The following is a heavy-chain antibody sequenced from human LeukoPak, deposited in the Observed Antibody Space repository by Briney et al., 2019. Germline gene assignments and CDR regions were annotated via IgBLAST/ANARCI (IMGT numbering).Heavy chain of an antibody. V-gene: IGHV5-51*01. CDR1: GYSFTNYW. CDR3: ARHYGGGEYYYGMDV. CDR2: IYPGDSDT. D-gene: IGHD2-21*01. J-gene: IGHJ6*02. Sequence: GESLEISCKGSGYSFTNYWIGWVRQMPGKGLEWMGIIYPGDSDTRYSPSFQGQVTISADKSISTAYLQWSSLKASGTAMYYCARHYGGGEYYYGMDVWGQGTTVTFAS.